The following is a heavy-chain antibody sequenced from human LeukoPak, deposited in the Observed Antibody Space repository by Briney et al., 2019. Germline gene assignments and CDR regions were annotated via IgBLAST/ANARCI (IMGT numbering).Heavy chain of an antibody. Sequence: PSETLSLTCAVYGGSFSGYYWSWIRQSPGKGLEWIGCISSSGSTNYNPSLKSRVTISVDTSKNQFSLKLSSVTAADTAVYFCARGPYSYDSSGAFDIWGQGTMVTVSS. J-gene: IGHJ3*02. V-gene: IGHV4-34*11. CDR1: GGSFSGYY. CDR3: ARGPYSYDSSGAFDI. D-gene: IGHD3-22*01. CDR2: ISSSGST.